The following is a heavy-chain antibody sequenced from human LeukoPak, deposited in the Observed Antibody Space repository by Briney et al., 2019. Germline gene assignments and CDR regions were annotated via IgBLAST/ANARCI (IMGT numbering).Heavy chain of an antibody. V-gene: IGHV3-23*01. CDR2: ISGSASST. D-gene: IGHD6-6*01. CDR1: GFTFSNYA. J-gene: IGHJ4*02. CDR3: ARGTTVSSSLLY. Sequence: GGSLRLSCAASGFTFSNYAMSWVRQAPGKGLEWVSAISGSASSTYHADSVKGRFTISRDNAKNSLYLQMNSLRAEDTAVYYCARGTTVSSSLLYWGQGTLVTVSS.